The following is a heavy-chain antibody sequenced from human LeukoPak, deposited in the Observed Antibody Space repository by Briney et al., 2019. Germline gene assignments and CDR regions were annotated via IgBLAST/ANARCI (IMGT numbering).Heavy chain of an antibody. CDR3: ARVVWLGSSFDY. CDR2: IYYSGST. Sequence: SQTLSLTCTVSGGSISSGGYYWSWIRQHPGEGLEWIGYIYYSGSTYYNPSLKSRVTISVDTSKNQFSLKLSSVTAADTAVYYCARVVWLGSSFDYWGQGTLVTVSS. J-gene: IGHJ4*02. V-gene: IGHV4-31*03. D-gene: IGHD3-10*01. CDR1: GGSISSGGYY.